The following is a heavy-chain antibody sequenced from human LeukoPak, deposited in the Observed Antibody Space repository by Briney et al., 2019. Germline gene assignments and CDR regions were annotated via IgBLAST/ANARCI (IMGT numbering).Heavy chain of an antibody. CDR3: VRGGYDFSSGYYPSR. CDR2: INPSVGST. J-gene: IGHJ4*02. D-gene: IGHD3-3*01. CDR1: GYIFTTYY. Sequence: GASVKVSCKASGYIFTTYYMNWVRQAPGQGFEWMGIINPSVGSTSYAQKFQGRVTMTRDTSMSTVYMELSSLRSEDTAVYYCVRGGYDFSSGYYPSRWGQGTLVTVSS. V-gene: IGHV1-46*01.